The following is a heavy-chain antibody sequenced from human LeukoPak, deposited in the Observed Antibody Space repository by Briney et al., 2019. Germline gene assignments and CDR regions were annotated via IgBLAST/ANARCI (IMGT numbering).Heavy chain of an antibody. CDR1: GGTFISYE. J-gene: IGHJ4*02. D-gene: IGHD2-2*01. CDR3: ASGTTDIVVVPATLRNYYFDY. CDR2: IIPMFGTA. V-gene: IGHV1-69*05. Sequence: SVKVSCKASGGTFISYEISWVRQAPGQGLEWMGGIIPMFGTAKYAQKFQGRVTITTDKSTSTAYMELSSLRSEDTAVYYCASGTTDIVVVPATLRNYYFDYWGQGTLVTVSS.